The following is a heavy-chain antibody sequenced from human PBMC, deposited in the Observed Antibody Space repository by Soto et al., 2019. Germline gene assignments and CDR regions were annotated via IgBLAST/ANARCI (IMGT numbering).Heavy chain of an antibody. CDR3: ASTYSTSWYRFDP. CDR2: IFSNDEN. J-gene: IGHJ5*02. Sequence: QVTVKESGPVLVKPTETLTLTCTVSGFSLSNAGLGVSWIRQPPGKALEWFAHIFSNDENSYSTSLKSRLTISKDTSKSQVVLIMTNMDPVDTATYYCASTYSTSWYRFDPWGQGTLVTVSS. CDR1: GFSLSNAGLG. D-gene: IGHD6-13*01. V-gene: IGHV2-26*04.